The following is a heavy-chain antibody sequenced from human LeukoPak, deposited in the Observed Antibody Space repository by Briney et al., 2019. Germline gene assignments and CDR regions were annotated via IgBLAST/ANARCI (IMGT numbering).Heavy chain of an antibody. CDR3: GKTTTGYSSGRNPAWPVDY. V-gene: IGHV3-23*01. CDR1: GFTFSSYA. D-gene: IGHD6-19*01. Sequence: GGSLRLSCTASGFTFSSYAMYWVRQAPGKGVEWGSGIFGSGGSAQYADSVKGRFTISRDNSQNTVYLQMNSLRAEDTAVYYCGKTTTGYSSGRNPAWPVDYWGQGTLVTVSS. J-gene: IGHJ4*02. CDR2: IFGSGGSA.